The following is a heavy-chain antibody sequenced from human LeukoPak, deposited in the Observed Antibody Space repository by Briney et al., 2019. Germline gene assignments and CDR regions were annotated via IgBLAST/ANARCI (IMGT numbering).Heavy chain of an antibody. CDR1: GFTFSSYS. J-gene: IGHJ2*01. CDR2: ISSSSSTI. V-gene: IGHV3-48*02. CDR3: ARAGAYCSSTSCYVVGATTKRDWYFDL. Sequence: GGSLRLSCAASGFTFSSYSVNWVRQAPGKGLEWVSYISSSSSTIYYADSVKGRFTISRDNAKNSPYLQMNSLRDEDTAVYYCARAGAYCSSTSCYVVGATTKRDWYFDLWGRGTLVTVSS. D-gene: IGHD2-2*01.